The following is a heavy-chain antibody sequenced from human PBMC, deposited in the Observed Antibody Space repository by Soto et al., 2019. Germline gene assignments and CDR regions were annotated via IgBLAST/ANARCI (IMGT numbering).Heavy chain of an antibody. V-gene: IGHV4-31*03. CDR3: ARPPGYVSDWYYFDL. Sequence: SETLSLTCTVSGGSISSGGYYWGWVRQPPGKGLEWLGYSYYSGSTYHNPSLKGRITISVDTSKNQFSLKLSSVTAADTAVYYCARPPGYVSDWYYFDLWGQGTLVTVSS. CDR2: SYYSGST. D-gene: IGHD3-9*01. J-gene: IGHJ4*02. CDR1: GGSISSGGYY.